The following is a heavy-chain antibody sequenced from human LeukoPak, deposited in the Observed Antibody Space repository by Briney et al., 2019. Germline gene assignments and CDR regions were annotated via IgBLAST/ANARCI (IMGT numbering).Heavy chain of an antibody. CDR2: INQDASTK. CDR3: ARDQSGSLDY. V-gene: IGHV3-7*01. J-gene: IGHJ4*02. D-gene: IGHD1-26*01. CDR1: GFTFSNTW. Sequence: GSLRLSCAASGFTFSNTWMAWVRQAPGKGLERVANINQDASTKHYVDSVKGRFTISRDNAKNSLYLQMNSLRAEDTAVYYCARDQSGSLDYWGQGTLVTVSS.